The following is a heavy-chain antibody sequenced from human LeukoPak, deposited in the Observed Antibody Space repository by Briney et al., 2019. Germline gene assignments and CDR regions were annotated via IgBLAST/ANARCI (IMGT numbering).Heavy chain of an antibody. CDR2: ISSSGANA. V-gene: IGHV3-23*01. CDR3: AKDMELAS. D-gene: IGHD1-26*01. CDR1: GFTFSSYA. Sequence: QPGGSLRLSCAASGFTFSSYAMSWVRQAPGKGLEWVSLISSSGANAYYADSVKGRFTISRDNSKNTLYLQMNNLRGEDTAEYYCAKDMELASWGRGTLVIVSS. J-gene: IGHJ5*02.